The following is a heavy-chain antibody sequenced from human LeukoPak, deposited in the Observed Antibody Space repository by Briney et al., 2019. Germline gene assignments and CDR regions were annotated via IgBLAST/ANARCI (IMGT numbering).Heavy chain of an antibody. J-gene: IGHJ5*02. CDR1: GYTFTSYY. CDR2: INPSGGST. Sequence: ASVKVSCKASGYTFTSYYMHWVRQAPGQGLEWMGIINPSGGSTSYAQKFQGRVTITRDTSTSTVYMELSSLRSEDTAVYYCASAYCSSTSCFVLDPWGQGTLVTVSS. CDR3: ASAYCSSTSCFVLDP. D-gene: IGHD2-2*01. V-gene: IGHV1-46*03.